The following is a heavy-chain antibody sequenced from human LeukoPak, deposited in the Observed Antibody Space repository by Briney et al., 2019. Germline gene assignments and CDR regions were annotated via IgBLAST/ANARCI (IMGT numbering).Heavy chain of an antibody. CDR2: IYHSGST. CDR1: GGSISSSNW. V-gene: IGHV4-4*02. J-gene: IGHJ4*02. D-gene: IGHD1-26*01. CDR3: ARDGISGSYYYY. Sequence: SETLSLTCAVSGGSISSSNWWSWVHQPPGKGLEWIGEIYHSGSTNYNPSLKSRVTISVDKSKNQFSLKLSSVTAADTAVYYCARDGISGSYYYYWGQGTLVTVSS.